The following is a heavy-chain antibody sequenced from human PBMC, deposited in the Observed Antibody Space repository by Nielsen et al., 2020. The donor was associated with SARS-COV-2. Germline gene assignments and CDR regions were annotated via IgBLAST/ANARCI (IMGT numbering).Heavy chain of an antibody. D-gene: IGHD1-26*01. Sequence: SVKVSCKASGGTFINYGISWVRQAPGQGLEWMGGIIPVFGTANYAQKFQGRVTMTEDTSTDTAYMELSSLRSEDTAVYYCATITPIVGATPGPYYYYYGMDVWGQGTTVTVSS. CDR3: ATITPIVGATPGPYYYYYGMDV. CDR1: GGTFINYG. J-gene: IGHJ6*02. V-gene: IGHV1-69*06. CDR2: IIPVFGTA.